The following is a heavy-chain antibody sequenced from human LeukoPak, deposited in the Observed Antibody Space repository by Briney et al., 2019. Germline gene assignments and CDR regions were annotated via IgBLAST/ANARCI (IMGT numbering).Heavy chain of an antibody. D-gene: IGHD3-10*01. CDR2: INWTGGTT. J-gene: IGHJ5*02. Sequence: GGSLRLSCAASGFKFDDYGMTWVRHAPGEGLEWVSGINWTGGTTDYGDSMKDPFTISRDNAKDSMYQQMNSLRAEDTASYHCARDAGPYYYGSGSQFDPWGQGTLVTVSS. CDR3: ARDAGPYYYGSGSQFDP. CDR1: GFKFDDYG. V-gene: IGHV3-20*01.